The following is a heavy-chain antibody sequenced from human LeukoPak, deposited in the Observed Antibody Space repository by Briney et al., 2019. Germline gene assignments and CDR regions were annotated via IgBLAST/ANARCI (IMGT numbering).Heavy chain of an antibody. D-gene: IGHD3-3*01. CDR2: IYTSGST. J-gene: IGHJ3*02. CDR1: GGSINSVNYY. Sequence: PSETLSLTCTVSGGSINSVNYYWRWIRQPAGKGLEWIGRIYTSGSTNSHPSLRTRVTISVDTSRNQFSLKLSSVTAADTAVYSCARGASYDSDDAFDIWGQGTMVTVSS. V-gene: IGHV4-61*02. CDR3: ARGASYDSDDAFDI.